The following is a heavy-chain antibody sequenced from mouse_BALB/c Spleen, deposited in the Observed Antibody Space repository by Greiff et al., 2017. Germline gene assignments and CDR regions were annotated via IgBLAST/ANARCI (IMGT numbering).Heavy chain of an antibody. D-gene: IGHD1-1*01. Sequence: VQLKESGPELVKPGASVKISCKASGYSFTGYFMNWVMQSHGKSLEWIGRINPYNGDTFYNQKFKGKATLTVDKSSSTAHMELRSLASADSAVYYCARSGDGHTGGFAYWGQGTLVTVSA. CDR3: ARSGDGHTGGFAY. V-gene: IGHV1-20*02. CDR2: INPYNGDT. CDR1: GYSFTGYF. J-gene: IGHJ3*01.